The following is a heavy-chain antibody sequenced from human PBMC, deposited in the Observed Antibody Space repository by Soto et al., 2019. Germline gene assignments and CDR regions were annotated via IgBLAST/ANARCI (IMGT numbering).Heavy chain of an antibody. J-gene: IGHJ6*02. D-gene: IGHD3-10*01. CDR1: GGTFSSYA. V-gene: IGHV1-69*13. CDR2: IIPIFGTA. CDR3: ASGSSGSEGPVYYYYGMDV. Sequence: GASVKVSCKASGGTFSSYAISWVRQAPGQGLEWMGGIIPIFGTANYAQKFQGRVTITADESTSTAYMELSSLRSEDTAVYYCASGSSGSEGPVYYYYGMDVWGQGTTVTVSS.